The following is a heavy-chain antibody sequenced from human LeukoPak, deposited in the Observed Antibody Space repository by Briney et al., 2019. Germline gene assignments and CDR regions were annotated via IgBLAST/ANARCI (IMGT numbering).Heavy chain of an antibody. V-gene: IGHV6-1*01. CDR1: GDSVSTKSAA. Sequence: SLTLSLTCAISGDSVSTKSAAWNWIRKSPSRGLEWLGRTYYRSKWYNDYADSVKRRITINPDTSRNEFSLHLRSMSFEDSGVYFCARDRLTGGWFDVWGQGTVVSVSS. CDR2: TYYRSKWYN. D-gene: IGHD6-19*01. J-gene: IGHJ3*01. CDR3: ARDRLTGGWFDV.